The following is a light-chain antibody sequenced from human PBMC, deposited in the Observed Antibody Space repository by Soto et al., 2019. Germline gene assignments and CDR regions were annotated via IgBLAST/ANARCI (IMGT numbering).Light chain of an antibody. J-gene: IGKJ2*01. CDR1: QSIGSS. CDR3: QQYNSYGT. V-gene: IGKV1-5*01. CDR2: DAS. Sequence: DIQMTQPPSTLSASVGDRVTITCRASQSIGSSLAWYQHKPGKGPKLLIYDASTLESGVPSRFSGSGFGTEFALTSSSLQPDDFETLYCQQYNSYGTFGQGTKLEIK.